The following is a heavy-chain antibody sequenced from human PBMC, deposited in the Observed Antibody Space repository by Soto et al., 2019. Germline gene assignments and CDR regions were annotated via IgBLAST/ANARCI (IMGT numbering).Heavy chain of an antibody. D-gene: IGHD2-2*01. J-gene: IGHJ4*02. CDR1: GGSFSGYY. CDR2: INHSGST. V-gene: IGHV4-34*01. CDR3: ARATSSTSCYFDY. Sequence: SETLSLTCAVYGGSFSGYYWSWIRQPPGKGLEWIGEINHSGSTNYNPSLKSRVTISVDTTKNQFSLKRSSVTAADTAVYYCARATSSTSCYFDYWGQGTLVTVSS.